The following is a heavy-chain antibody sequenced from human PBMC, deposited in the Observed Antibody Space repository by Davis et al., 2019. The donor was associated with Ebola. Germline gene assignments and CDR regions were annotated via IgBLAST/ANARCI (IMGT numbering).Heavy chain of an antibody. V-gene: IGHV3-48*02. Sequence: GGSLRLSCAASGFTFSSYGMHWVRQAPGKGLEWVSYISSSSSTIYYADSVKGRFTISRDNAKNSLYLQMNSLRDEDTAVYYCARDREWFGELLSLLPSFDYWGQGTLVTVSS. J-gene: IGHJ4*02. CDR2: ISSSSSTI. CDR3: ARDREWFGELLSLLPSFDY. CDR1: GFTFSSYG. D-gene: IGHD3-10*01.